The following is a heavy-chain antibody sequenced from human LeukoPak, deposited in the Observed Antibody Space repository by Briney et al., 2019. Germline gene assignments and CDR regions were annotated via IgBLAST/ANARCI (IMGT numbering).Heavy chain of an antibody. CDR3: AREYSGSYYDYYYYMDV. Sequence: SETLSLTCTVSGYPISSGYYWGWIRQPPGKGLEWIGSIYHSGSTYYNPSLKSRVTISVDTSKNQFSLKLSSVTAADTAVYYCAREYSGSYYDYYYYMDVWGKGTTVTVSS. D-gene: IGHD1-26*01. CDR1: GYPISSGYY. J-gene: IGHJ6*03. CDR2: IYHSGST. V-gene: IGHV4-38-2*02.